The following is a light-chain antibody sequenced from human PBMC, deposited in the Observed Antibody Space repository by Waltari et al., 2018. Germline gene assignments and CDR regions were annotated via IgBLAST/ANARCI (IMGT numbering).Light chain of an antibody. J-gene: IGLJ2*01. CDR3: YSSDSTGRLV. CDR1: GFPRPY. CDR2: EDT. Sequence: SYAFPQPPSASVAPGQTARIPCSGHGFPRPYAYWFQQKSGQAPRLVIYEDTKRPSGIPERFSGSSSGTVATLTITGAQVDDEADYYCYSSDSTGRLVFGGGTTVIVL. V-gene: IGLV3-10*01.